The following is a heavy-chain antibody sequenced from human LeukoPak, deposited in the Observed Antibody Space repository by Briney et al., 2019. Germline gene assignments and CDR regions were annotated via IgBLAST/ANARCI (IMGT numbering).Heavy chain of an antibody. D-gene: IGHD3-16*01. J-gene: IGHJ5*02. CDR2: IHYTGST. V-gene: IGHV4-59*11. CDR1: GGSITGHY. Sequence: SETLSLTCTVSGGSITGHYWSWIRQPPGKGLEWIGYIHYTGSTNYNPSLNSRITMSVDTPNNQFSPRLTSVTATDTALDYRARLHALGAEEFDPWGQGALVTVSS. CDR3: ARLHALGAEEFDP.